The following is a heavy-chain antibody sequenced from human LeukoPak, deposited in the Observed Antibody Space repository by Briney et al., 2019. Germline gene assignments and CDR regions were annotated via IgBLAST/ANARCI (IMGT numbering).Heavy chain of an antibody. V-gene: IGHV3-74*01. CDR1: GFTFSDFW. CDR2: INSGGTVT. J-gene: IGHJ6*02. Sequence: GGSLRLSCAASGFTFSDFWMHWVRQAPGKGLVWVSRINSGGTVTNYADSVKGRLTISRDNSKNTLYLQMNSLRAEDTAVYYCARDNKVAATPYYYYYGMDVWGQGTTVTVSS. CDR3: ARDNKVAATPYYYYYGMDV. D-gene: IGHD2-15*01.